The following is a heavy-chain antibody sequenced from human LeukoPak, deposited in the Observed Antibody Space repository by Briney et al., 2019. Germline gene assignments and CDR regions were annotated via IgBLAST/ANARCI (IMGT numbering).Heavy chain of an antibody. J-gene: IGHJ4*02. Sequence: SETLSLTCTVSGGSISSSSYYWGWIRQPPGKGLEWIGSIYYSGSTYYNPSLKSRVTISVDTSKSQFSLKLSSVTAADTAVYYCARLRYSGSYYVYYWGQGTLVTVSS. CDR3: ARLRYSGSYYVYY. V-gene: IGHV4-39*01. CDR1: GGSISSSSYY. CDR2: IYYSGST. D-gene: IGHD1-26*01.